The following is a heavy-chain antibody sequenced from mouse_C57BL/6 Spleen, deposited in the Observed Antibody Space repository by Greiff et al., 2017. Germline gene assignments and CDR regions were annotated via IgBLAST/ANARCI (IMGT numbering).Heavy chain of an antibody. D-gene: IGHD2-3*01. CDR3: ARSGWLLRAMDY. J-gene: IGHJ4*01. CDR2: INPSNGGT. CDR1: GYTFTSYW. Sequence: VQLQQSGTELVKPGASVKLSCTASGYTFTSYWMHWVKQRPGQGLEWIGNINPSNGGTNYNEKFKSKATLTVDKSSSTAYMQLSSLTSEDSAVYYCARSGWLLRAMDYWGQGTSVTVSS. V-gene: IGHV1-53*01.